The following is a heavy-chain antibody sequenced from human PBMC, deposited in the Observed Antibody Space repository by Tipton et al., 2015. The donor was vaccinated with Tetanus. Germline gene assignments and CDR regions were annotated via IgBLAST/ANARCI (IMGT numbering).Heavy chain of an antibody. CDR1: GGSFSGYY. CDR3: ASLRRYFDWLGGMDV. V-gene: IGHV4-34*01. Sequence: TLSLTCAVYGGSFSGYYWSWIRQPPGKGLEWIGEINHSGSTNYNPSLKSRVTISVDTSKNHFSLKLSSVTAADTAGYYCASLRRYFDWLGGMDVWGQGTTVTVSS. D-gene: IGHD3-9*01. CDR2: INHSGST. J-gene: IGHJ6*02.